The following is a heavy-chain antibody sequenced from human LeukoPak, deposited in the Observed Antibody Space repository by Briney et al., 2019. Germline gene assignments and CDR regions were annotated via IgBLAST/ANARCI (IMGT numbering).Heavy chain of an antibody. CDR3: AREPSGNFGQLVSSAEYFQH. CDR2: ISFDGDNE. V-gene: IGHV3-30-3*01. J-gene: IGHJ1*01. D-gene: IGHD5/OR15-5a*01. CDR1: GFTFSNYA. Sequence: GGSLRLSCATSGFTFSNYAIHWVRRAPGKGLEWVADISFDGDNEYYADSVRGRFMIARDNSKNTVYLQMNSLTIEDTAVYHCAREPSGNFGQLVSSAEYFQHWGQGTRVTVSS.